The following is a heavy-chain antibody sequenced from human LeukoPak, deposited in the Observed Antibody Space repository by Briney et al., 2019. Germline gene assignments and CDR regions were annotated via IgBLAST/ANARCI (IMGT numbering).Heavy chain of an antibody. CDR1: GYSISSGYY. CDR3: ARGLTHGYNYDDAFDI. V-gene: IGHV4-38-2*02. D-gene: IGHD5-24*01. Sequence: SETLSLTCTVSGYSISSGYYWGWIRQPPGKGLEWIGSIYHSGSTYYNPSLKSRVTISVDTSKNQFSLKLSSVTAADTAVYYCARGLTHGYNYDDAFDIWGQGTMVTVSS. J-gene: IGHJ3*02. CDR2: IYHSGST.